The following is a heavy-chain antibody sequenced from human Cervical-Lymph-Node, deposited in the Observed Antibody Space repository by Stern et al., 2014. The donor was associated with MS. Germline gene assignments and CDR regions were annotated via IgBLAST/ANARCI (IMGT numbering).Heavy chain of an antibody. V-gene: IGHV5-51*01. CDR3: ARLDCSGGSCDSGDCDY. J-gene: IGHJ4*02. Sequence: EVQLVESGAEVKRPGESLKISCKGSGYNFSNYWIAWVRQMPGKGLEWMGIVYPGDSDTRYSPPFQGQVTISADKSITTAYLQWSSLKASDTAMYFCARLDCSGGSCDSGDCDYWGQGTLVTVSS. CDR2: VYPGDSDT. D-gene: IGHD2-15*01. CDR1: GYNFSNYW.